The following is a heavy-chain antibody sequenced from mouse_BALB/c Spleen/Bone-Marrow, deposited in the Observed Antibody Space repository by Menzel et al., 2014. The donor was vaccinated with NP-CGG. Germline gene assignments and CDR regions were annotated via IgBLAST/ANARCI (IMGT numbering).Heavy chain of an antibody. V-gene: IGHV8-8*01. J-gene: IGHJ4*01. CDR2: IWRNDDK. Sequence: QVTLKVCSPGILQPSQTLSLTCSFSWFSLSTSGMRVGWIRQPSGKSLEWLAHIWRNDDKYYNPALKSRCTISKDTSNIQILLKLASVVTADPEKCYCALISFRDYWGQGTSVTVSS. CDR1: WFSLSTSGMR. CDR3: ALISFRDY.